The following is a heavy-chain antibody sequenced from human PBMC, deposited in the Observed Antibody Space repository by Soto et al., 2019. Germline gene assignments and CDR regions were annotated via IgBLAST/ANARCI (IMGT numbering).Heavy chain of an antibody. CDR2: IYYSGST. V-gene: IGHV4-59*08. D-gene: IGHD4-17*01. J-gene: IGHJ4*01. Sequence: PSETLSLTCTVSGDSISSYYWSWIRQPPGKGLEWIGYIYYSGSTNYNKSLKSRVTISGDTSMKHLSLRMSSVTVTDTAVYFCARGLSYGYFLSLWGQGKLVTVSS. CDR3: ARGLSYGYFLSL. CDR1: GDSISSYY.